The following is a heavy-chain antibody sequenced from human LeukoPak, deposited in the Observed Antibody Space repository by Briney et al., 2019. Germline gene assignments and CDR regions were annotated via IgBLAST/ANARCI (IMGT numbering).Heavy chain of an antibody. CDR1: GGSISSHY. D-gene: IGHD1-26*01. Sequence: SETLSLTCTVSGGSISSHYRSWIRQPPGKGLELIGHIYYSGSTNNIPSLTTNYNPSLKSRVSMSLDTSKNQFSLNLSSVTAADTAVYYCARIPSGSYSQIDYWGQGTLVIVSS. CDR3: ARIPSGSYSQIDY. CDR2: IYYSGSTNNIPSLTT. J-gene: IGHJ4*02. V-gene: IGHV4-59*11.